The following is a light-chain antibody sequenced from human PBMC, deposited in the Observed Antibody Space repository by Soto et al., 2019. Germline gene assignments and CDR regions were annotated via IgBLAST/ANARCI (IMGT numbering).Light chain of an antibody. CDR1: QTISSW. CDR2: KAS. J-gene: IGKJ1*01. V-gene: IGKV1-5*03. Sequence: DIQMTQSPSTLSGSVGDRVTITCRASQTISSWLAWYQQKPGEAPKLLIYKASTLKSGVPSRFSGSGSGTEFTLTISSLQPDDFATYYCQHYNSAPLTFGQGTKVDIK. CDR3: QHYNSAPLT.